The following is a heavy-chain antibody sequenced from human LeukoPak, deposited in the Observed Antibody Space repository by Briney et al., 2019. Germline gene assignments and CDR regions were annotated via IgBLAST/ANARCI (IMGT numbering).Heavy chain of an antibody. CDR3: ARAGNFWTGYYYYIDV. J-gene: IGHJ6*03. D-gene: IGHD3/OR15-3a*01. CDR2: INHSGGT. Sequence: SETLSLTCAVYGGSFSGYYWSWIRQPPGKGLEWIGEINHSGGTNYNPSLKSRVTISVDTSKNQFSLKLSSVTAADTAVYYCARAGNFWTGYYYYIDVWGKGTTVTVSS. CDR1: GGSFSGYY. V-gene: IGHV4-34*01.